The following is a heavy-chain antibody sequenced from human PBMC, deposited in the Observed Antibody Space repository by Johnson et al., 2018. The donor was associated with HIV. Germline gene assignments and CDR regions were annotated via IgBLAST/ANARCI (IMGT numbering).Heavy chain of an antibody. CDR2: IWYDGSNK. CDR3: ARLEELLRAFDI. CDR1: GFTFSSSG. J-gene: IGHJ3*02. V-gene: IGHV3-30*19. Sequence: QVQLVESGGGVVQPERSLRLSCAASGFTFSSSGMLWVRQAPGNGLEWVAVIWYDGSNKYYADSVKGRFTISRDNSKNTLYLQMNSLRAEDTAVYYCARLEELLRAFDIWGQGTMVTVSS. D-gene: IGHD1-26*01.